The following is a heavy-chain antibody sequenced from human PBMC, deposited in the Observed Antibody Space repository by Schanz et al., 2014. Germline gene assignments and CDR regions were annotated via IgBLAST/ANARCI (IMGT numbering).Heavy chain of an antibody. Sequence: QVQLQESGPGLVKPSETLSLTCTVSGDSISGSYWSWIRQPPGKGLEWIGYIYYSGGTDYNPSPKRRVTMSVDTSKNQFSLKLSTVTAADTAVYYCARARFTGYYMDVWGQGTAVTVSS. V-gene: IGHV4-59*01. CDR1: GDSISGSY. J-gene: IGHJ6*02. CDR3: ARARFTGYYMDV. D-gene: IGHD3-9*01. CDR2: IYYSGGT.